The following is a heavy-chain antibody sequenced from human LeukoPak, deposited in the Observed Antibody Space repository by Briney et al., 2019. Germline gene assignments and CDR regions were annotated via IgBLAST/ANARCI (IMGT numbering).Heavy chain of an antibody. D-gene: IGHD3-3*01. CDR3: ARDRDEGLGGFLEYY. CDR2: IIPIFGTA. J-gene: IGHJ4*02. CDR1: GGTFSSYA. Sequence: RASVKVSCKGSGGTFSSYAISWVRQAPGQGLEWMGGIIPIFGTANYAQKFQGRVTITADESTSTAYMELSSLRSEDTAVYYCARDRDEGLGGFLEYYWGQGTLVTVSS. V-gene: IGHV1-69*13.